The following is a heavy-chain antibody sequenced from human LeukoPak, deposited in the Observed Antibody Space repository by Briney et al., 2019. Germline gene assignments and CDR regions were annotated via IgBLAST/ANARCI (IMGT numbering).Heavy chain of an antibody. Sequence: PSETLSLTCTVSGGSISSGSYYWSWIRQPAGKGLEWIGRIYTSGSTNYNPSLKSRVTISVDTSKNQFSLKLSSVTAADTAVYYCMSSYYDFWSGEGAGDYWGQGTLVTVSS. CDR1: GGSISSGSYY. J-gene: IGHJ4*02. V-gene: IGHV4-61*02. CDR3: MSSYYDFWSGEGAGDY. D-gene: IGHD3-3*01. CDR2: IYTSGST.